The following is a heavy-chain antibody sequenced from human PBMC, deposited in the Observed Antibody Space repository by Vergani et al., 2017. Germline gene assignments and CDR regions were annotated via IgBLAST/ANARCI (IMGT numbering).Heavy chain of an antibody. CDR1: GFTFSSYG. CDR2: IWYDGSNK. J-gene: IGHJ4*02. V-gene: IGHV3-33*06. CDR3: AKAVAARHSDFDY. Sequence: QVQLVESGGGVVQPGRSLRLSCAASGFTFSSYGMHWVRQAPGKGLEWVAVIWYDGSNKYYADSVKGRFTISRDNSKNTLYLQMNSLRAEDTAVYYCAKAVAARHSDFDYWGQGTLVTVSS. D-gene: IGHD6-6*01.